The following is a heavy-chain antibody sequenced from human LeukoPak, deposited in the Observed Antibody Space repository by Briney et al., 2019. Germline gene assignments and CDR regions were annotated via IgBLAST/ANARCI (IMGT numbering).Heavy chain of an antibody. V-gene: IGHV3-23*01. CDR1: GFTFSSHA. CDR3: AKDIAAAVTHDAFDI. D-gene: IGHD6-13*01. CDR2: ISGSGGST. Sequence: PRGSLRLSCAASGFTFSSHAMSWVRQAPGKGLEWVSAISGSGGSTYYADSVKGRFTISRDNSKNTLYLQMNSLRAEDTAVYYCAKDIAAAVTHDAFDIWGQGTMVTVSS. J-gene: IGHJ3*02.